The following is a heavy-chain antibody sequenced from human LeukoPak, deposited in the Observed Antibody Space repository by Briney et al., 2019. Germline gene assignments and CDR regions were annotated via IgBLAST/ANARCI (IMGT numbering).Heavy chain of an antibody. CDR1: GGSISSSSYY. V-gene: IGHV4-39*07. CDR3: ASAGYYYDSSGYYPYYYYGMDV. J-gene: IGHJ6*02. CDR2: IYYSGST. Sequence: SETLSLTCTVSGGSISSSSYYWGWIRQPPGKGLEWIGSIYYSGSTYYNPSLKSRVTISVDTSKNQFSLKLSSVTAADTAVYYCASAGYYYDSSGYYPYYYYGMDVWGQGTTVTVSS. D-gene: IGHD3-22*01.